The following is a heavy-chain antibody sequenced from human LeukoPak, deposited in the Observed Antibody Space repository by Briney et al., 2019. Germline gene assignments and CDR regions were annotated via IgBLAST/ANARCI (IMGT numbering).Heavy chain of an antibody. CDR1: GDSFTTYY. Sequence: AESLKISSRGAGDSFTTYYIGCVRQMPAKGLLWRVIIYPYDANTKYNPSFQSRVTISADKSISTAYLQWSSLKAADTAMYYCATPPFYDSSGYREGVDFDIWGQGRKVTVSS. CDR3: ATPPFYDSSGYREGVDFDI. D-gene: IGHD3-22*01. J-gene: IGHJ3*02. CDR2: IYPYDANT. V-gene: IGHV5-51*01.